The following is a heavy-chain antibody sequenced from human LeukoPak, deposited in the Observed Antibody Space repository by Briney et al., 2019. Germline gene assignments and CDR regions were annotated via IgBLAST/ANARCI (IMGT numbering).Heavy chain of an antibody. Sequence: GGSLRLSCAASGFTFSNYIMSWVRQAPGKGLEWVSSISSSSSYIYYADSVKGRFTISRDNAKNSLYLQMNSLRAEDTAVYYCARTSGQWLVPLYDYWGQGTLVTVSS. D-gene: IGHD6-19*01. J-gene: IGHJ4*02. CDR3: ARTSGQWLVPLYDY. CDR1: GFTFSNYI. V-gene: IGHV3-21*01. CDR2: ISSSSSYI.